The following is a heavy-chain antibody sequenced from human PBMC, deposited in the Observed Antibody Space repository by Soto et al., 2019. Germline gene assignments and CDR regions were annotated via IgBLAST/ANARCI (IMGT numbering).Heavy chain of an antibody. CDR3: ARVPNGVIVTYFDY. CDR1: GYTFTSYA. CDR2: INAGNGNT. J-gene: IGHJ4*02. D-gene: IGHD3-16*02. Sequence: ASVKVSCKASGYTFTSYAMHWVRQAPGQRLEWMGWINAGNGNTKYSQKFRGRVTITRDTSASTAYMELSSLRSEDTAVYYCARVPNGVIVTYFDYWGQGTLVTVSS. V-gene: IGHV1-3*01.